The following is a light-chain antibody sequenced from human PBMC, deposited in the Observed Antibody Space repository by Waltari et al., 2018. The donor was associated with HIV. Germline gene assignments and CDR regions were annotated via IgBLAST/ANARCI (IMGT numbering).Light chain of an antibody. Sequence: QSALPQPASVSGSPRQSITISCTGPTSDVGNYNLFSWSRQHPDKAPKLLIFEVTRRPSGVSDRFSGSKSGNTASLTISGLQAEDEADYYCCSYAGSDTLVFGGGTKLTVL. J-gene: IGLJ3*02. CDR1: TSDVGNYNL. CDR3: CSYAGSDTLV. V-gene: IGLV2-23*02. CDR2: EVT.